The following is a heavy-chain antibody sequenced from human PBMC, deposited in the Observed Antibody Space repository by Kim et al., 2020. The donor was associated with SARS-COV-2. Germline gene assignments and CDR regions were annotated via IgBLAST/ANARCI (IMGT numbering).Heavy chain of an antibody. CDR3: ARGQFRGYCSSTGCYNYYYGMDV. Sequence: SETLSLTCTVSGGSISSSSYYWGWIRQPPGKGLERIGSIYYSGSTYYNPSPKSRVTISVDTSKNQFSLKLSSVTAADTAVYYCARGQFRGYCSSTGCYNYYYGMDVWSQGTTVTVSS. CDR1: GGSISSSSYY. CDR2: IYYSGST. V-gene: IGHV4-39*07. D-gene: IGHD2-2*02. J-gene: IGHJ6*02.